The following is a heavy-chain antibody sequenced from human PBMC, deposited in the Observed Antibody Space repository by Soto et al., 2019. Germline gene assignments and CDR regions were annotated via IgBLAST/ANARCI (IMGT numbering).Heavy chain of an antibody. CDR2: IYWSGDE. CDR1: GFSLSPSGVG. V-gene: IGHV2-5*01. J-gene: IGHJ3*02. Sequence: KESGRTLVKPTQTLTLTCSFSGFSLSPSGVGVGWIRQSPGKALEWLALIYWSGDEHYRPSLKSRLSIIKDTSTNHVVLIMTDMDPVATATYYFARGLATLPVFAFDIWGQGTIVTVSS. D-gene: IGHD6-6*01. CDR3: ARGLATLPVFAFDI.